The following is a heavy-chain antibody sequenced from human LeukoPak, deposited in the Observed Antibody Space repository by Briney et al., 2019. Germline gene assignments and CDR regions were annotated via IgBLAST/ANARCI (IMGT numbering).Heavy chain of an antibody. V-gene: IGHV4-59*01. CDR1: GDSLSGYY. Sequence: SETQSLTCDFSGDSLSGYYRSWLRQPPGKGLEWIAYRQSNGYTEYYPSLMSRVTISLDTSKRQLSLKLTSVTAADTAVYYCARGVYGAYFDFWGQGTLVTVSS. CDR3: ARGVYGAYFDF. J-gene: IGHJ4*02. D-gene: IGHD4-17*01. CDR2: RQSNGYT.